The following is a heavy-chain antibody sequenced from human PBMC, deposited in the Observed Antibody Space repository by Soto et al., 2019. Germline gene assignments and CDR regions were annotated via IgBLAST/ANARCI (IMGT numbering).Heavy chain of an antibody. CDR3: AKDQLLWFGESSPFDY. J-gene: IGHJ4*02. D-gene: IGHD3-10*01. CDR2: ISGSGGST. Sequence: PGGSLRLSCAASGFTLSSYAMSWVRQAPGKGLEWVSAISGSGGSTYYADSVKGRFTISRDNSKNTLYLQMNSLRAEDTAVYYCAKDQLLWFGESSPFDYWGQGTLVTVSS. CDR1: GFTLSSYA. V-gene: IGHV3-23*01.